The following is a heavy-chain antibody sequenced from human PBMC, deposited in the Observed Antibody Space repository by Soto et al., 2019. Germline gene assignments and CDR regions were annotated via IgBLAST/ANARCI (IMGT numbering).Heavy chain of an antibody. CDR1: GYTFTSYG. D-gene: IGHD5-12*01. V-gene: IGHV1-18*01. CDR2: ISAYNGNT. J-gene: IGHJ6*02. CDR3: ARVATKSGYYYYGMDV. Sequence: QVQLVQSGAEVKKPGASVKVSCKASGYTFTSYGISWVRQAPGQGLEWMGWISAYNGNTNYAQKLQGRVTMTTDTSTSTAYMELRSLSSDDTAVYYCARVATKSGYYYYGMDVWGQGTTVTVSS.